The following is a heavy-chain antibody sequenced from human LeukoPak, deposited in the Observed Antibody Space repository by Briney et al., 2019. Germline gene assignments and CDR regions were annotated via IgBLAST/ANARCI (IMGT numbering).Heavy chain of an antibody. CDR3: ARWCTSCYTIQT. J-gene: IGHJ5*02. Sequence: SQTLSLTCTVSGGSISSGDYYWSWIRQPPGKGLEWIGYIYYSGSTYYNPSIKSRVTISVDTSKNQFSLKLSSVTAADTAVYYCARWCTSCYTIQTWGQGTLVTVSS. CDR2: IYYSGST. D-gene: IGHD2-2*02. CDR1: GGSISSGDYY. V-gene: IGHV4-30-4*08.